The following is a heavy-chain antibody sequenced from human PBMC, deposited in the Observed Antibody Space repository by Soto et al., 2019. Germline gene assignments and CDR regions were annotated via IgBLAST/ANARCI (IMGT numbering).Heavy chain of an antibody. Sequence: QVQLEQSGAEVKKPGASVKVSCKASGYTFTTYAMHWVRQAPGQRLEWMGWINAGNGNTKYSQKFQGRVTITRDTSASTAYMELSSLRSEDTAVYYCARGPGGPDGPGDYWGQGTLVTVSS. CDR1: GYTFTTYA. CDR2: INAGNGNT. CDR3: ARGPGGPDGPGDY. J-gene: IGHJ4*02. D-gene: IGHD2-15*01. V-gene: IGHV1-3*01.